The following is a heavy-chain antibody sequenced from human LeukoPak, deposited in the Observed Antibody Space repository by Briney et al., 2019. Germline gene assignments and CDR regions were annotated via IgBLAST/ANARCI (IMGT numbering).Heavy chain of an antibody. D-gene: IGHD3-9*01. CDR3: ARGPGYYDILTGYYSTLDY. CDR1: GYTFTSYG. CDR2: ISAYNGNT. V-gene: IGHV1-18*01. J-gene: IGHJ4*02. Sequence: RASVKVSCKASGYTFTSYGISWVRQVPGQGLEWMGWISAYNGNTNYAQKLQGRVTMTTDTSTSTAYMELRSLRSDDTAVYYCARGPGYYDILTGYYSTLDYWGQGTLVTVSS.